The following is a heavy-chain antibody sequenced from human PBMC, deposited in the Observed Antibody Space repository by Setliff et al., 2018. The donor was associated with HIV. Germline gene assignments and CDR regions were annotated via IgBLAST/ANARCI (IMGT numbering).Heavy chain of an antibody. J-gene: IGHJ4*02. CDR3: ARVESYGDYVDY. V-gene: IGHV3-23*01. CDR2: ISGSGGST. Sequence: GSLRLSCAASGFTFSTYPMSWVRQAPGKGLEWVSGISGSGGSTYYADSVKGRFTISRDNSKNTLYLQMNSLRAEDTAVYYCARVESYGDYVDYWGQGTLVTVS. D-gene: IGHD4-17*01. CDR1: GFTFSTYP.